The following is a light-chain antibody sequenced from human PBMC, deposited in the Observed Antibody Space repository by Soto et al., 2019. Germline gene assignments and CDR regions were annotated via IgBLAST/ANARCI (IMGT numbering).Light chain of an antibody. CDR1: QSISSY. J-gene: IGKJ3*01. Sequence: DIQMTQSPSSLSASVGDRVTITCRASQSISSYLNWYQQKPGKAPKLLIYAASSLQTGVPSRFSGSGSGIDFTLTISSLQPEDFATYSCQQSYTTPFTFGPGTKVDIK. CDR3: QQSYTTPFT. CDR2: AAS. V-gene: IGKV1-39*01.